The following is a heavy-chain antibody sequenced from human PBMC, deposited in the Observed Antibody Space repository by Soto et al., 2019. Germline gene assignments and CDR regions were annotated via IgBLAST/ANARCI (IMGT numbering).Heavy chain of an antibody. CDR1: GYTFTSYG. CDR2: ISAYNGNT. D-gene: IGHD3-10*01. CDR3: ASTLLWFGELLPPPDY. V-gene: IGHV1-18*01. Sequence: ASVKVSCKASGYTFTSYGISWVRQAPGQGLEWMGWISAYNGNTNYAQKLQGRVTMTTDTSTSTAYMELRGLRSDDTAVYYCASTLLWFGELLPPPDYWGQGTLVTVSS. J-gene: IGHJ4*02.